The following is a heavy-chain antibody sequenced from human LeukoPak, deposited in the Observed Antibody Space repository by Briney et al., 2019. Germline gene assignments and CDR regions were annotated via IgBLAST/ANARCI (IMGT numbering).Heavy chain of an antibody. J-gene: IGHJ6*03. Sequence: SETLSLTCTVSGGSISSYYWSWIRQPPGKGLEWIGYIYYSGSTNYNPSLKSRVTISVDTSKNQFSLKLSSVTAADTAVYYCARDGHGSGSYRYYYYYMDVWGKGTTVTVSS. CDR3: ARDGHGSGSYRYYYYYMDV. V-gene: IGHV4-59*01. CDR1: GGSISSYY. D-gene: IGHD3-10*01. CDR2: IYYSGST.